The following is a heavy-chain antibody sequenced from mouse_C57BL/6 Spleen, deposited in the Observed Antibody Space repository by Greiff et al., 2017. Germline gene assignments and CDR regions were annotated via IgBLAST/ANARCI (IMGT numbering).Heavy chain of an antibody. D-gene: IGHD3-2*02. CDR1: GYTFTSYW. J-gene: IGHJ4*01. V-gene: IGHV1-50*01. Sequence: QVQLQQPGAELVKPGASVKLSCKASGYTFTSYWMQWVKQRPGQGLEWIGEIDPSDSYTNYNQKFKGKATLTVDTSSSTAYMQLSSLTSEDSAVYDCGGTAQAKGGAMDYWGQGTSVTVSS. CDR2: IDPSDSYT. CDR3: GGTAQAKGGAMDY.